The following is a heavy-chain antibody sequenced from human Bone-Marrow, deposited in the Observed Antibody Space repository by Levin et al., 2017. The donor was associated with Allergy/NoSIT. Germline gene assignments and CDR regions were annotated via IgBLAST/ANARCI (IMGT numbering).Heavy chain of an antibody. CDR1: GYTFSGYY. J-gene: IGHJ4*02. CDR3: ARDPPTDDYTFDY. CDR2: IHCKSGDT. D-gene: IGHD5-24*01. Sequence: ASVKVSCKASGYTFSGYYLHWVRQAPGQGLEWMGLIHCKSGDTNYAQKFQGRVTMTRDTSNATAYMELSRLISDDTAVYYCARDPPTDDYTFDYWGQGTLVTVSS. V-gene: IGHV1-2*02.